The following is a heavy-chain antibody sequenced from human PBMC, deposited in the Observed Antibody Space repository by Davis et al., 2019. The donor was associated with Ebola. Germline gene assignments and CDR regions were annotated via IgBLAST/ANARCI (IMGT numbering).Heavy chain of an antibody. Sequence: SETLSLTCTVSGGSISSSSYYWGWIRQPPGKGLEWIGSIYYSGSTYYNPSLKSRVTISVDTSKNQFSLKLSSVTAADTAVYYCASVGSSPFDYWGQGTLVTVSS. D-gene: IGHD1-26*01. CDR1: GGSISSSSYY. CDR2: IYYSGST. V-gene: IGHV4-39*01. CDR3: ASVGSSPFDY. J-gene: IGHJ4*02.